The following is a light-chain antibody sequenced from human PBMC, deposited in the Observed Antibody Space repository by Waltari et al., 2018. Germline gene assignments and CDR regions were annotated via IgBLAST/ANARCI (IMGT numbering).Light chain of an antibody. V-gene: IGKV3-20*01. CDR1: QTVRTTY. J-gene: IGKJ4*01. CDR3: QQYDISPLT. CDR2: GAS. Sequence: EIVLTQSPGTLSLSPGERATLLCRASQTVRTTYLAWYQQKPGKATTPRIYGASSRATVIPDRFMGVGSGTDFALTISSLEPEDFAVYYCQQYDISPLTFGGGTRVEIK.